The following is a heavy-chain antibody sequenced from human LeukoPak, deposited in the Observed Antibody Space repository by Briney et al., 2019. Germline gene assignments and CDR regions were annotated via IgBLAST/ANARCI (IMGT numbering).Heavy chain of an antibody. CDR1: GLTFSTYS. J-gene: IGHJ4*02. CDR3: AREFSRPDCSGGSCYEMVDS. CDR2: ISSSSRTK. V-gene: IGHV3-48*01. Sequence: PGGSLRLSCAASGLTFSTYSMNWVRQAPGKGLEWVSYISSSSRTKYYADSVKGRFTISRDNAKNSLYLQMNSLRAEDTAVYYCAREFSRPDCSGGSCYEMVDSWGQGTLVTVSS. D-gene: IGHD2-15*01.